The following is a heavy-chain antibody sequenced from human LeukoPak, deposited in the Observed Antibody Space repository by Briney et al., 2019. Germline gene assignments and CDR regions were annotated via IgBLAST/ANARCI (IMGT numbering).Heavy chain of an antibody. D-gene: IGHD6-6*01. CDR1: VGSFSGYY. V-gene: IGHV4-34*01. CDR2: INHSGST. J-gene: IGHJ6*02. CDR3: ARRHSSSSFYYYYYGMDV. Sequence: PSETLSLTCAVYVGSFSGYYWSWIRQPPGKGLEWIGEINHSGSTNYNPSLKSRVTISVDTSKNQFSLKLSSVTAADTAVYYCARRHSSSSFYYYYYGMDVWGQGTTVTVSS.